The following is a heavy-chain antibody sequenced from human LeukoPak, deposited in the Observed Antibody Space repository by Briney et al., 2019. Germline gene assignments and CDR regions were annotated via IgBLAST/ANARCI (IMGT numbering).Heavy chain of an antibody. CDR2: IIPILGIA. V-gene: IGHV1-69*04. D-gene: IGHD2-2*01. J-gene: IGHJ6*02. CDR1: GGTFSSYA. Sequence: ASVTVSCKASGGTFSSYAISWVRQAPGQGLEWMGRIIPILGIANYAQKFQGRVTITADKSTSTAYMELSSLRSEDTAVYYCARSEDIVVVPAANNYYYYGMDVWGQGTTVTVSS. CDR3: ARSEDIVVVPAANNYYYYGMDV.